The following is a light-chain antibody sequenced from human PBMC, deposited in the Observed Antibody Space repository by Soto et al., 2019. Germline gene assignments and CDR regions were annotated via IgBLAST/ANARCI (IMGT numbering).Light chain of an antibody. V-gene: IGKV3-20*01. Sequence: ELVLTQSPGTLSLSPGERATLSCRASHSVTRSYLAWYQQKPGQSPRLLIYGAPSRATGIPDRFSGSGSGTDSNLIISRLEPEDFALFYCQQVGTSSWTFGQGTKVEIK. J-gene: IGKJ1*01. CDR1: HSVTRSY. CDR3: QQVGTSSWT. CDR2: GAP.